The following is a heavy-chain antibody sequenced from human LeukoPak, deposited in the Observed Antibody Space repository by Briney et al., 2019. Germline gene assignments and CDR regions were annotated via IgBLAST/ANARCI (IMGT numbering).Heavy chain of an antibody. V-gene: IGHV1-18*01. J-gene: IGHJ6*02. Sequence: ASVKVSCKASGYTFTSYGISWVRQAPGQGLEWMGWINAYNGNTNYAQKLQGRVTMTTDTSTSTAYMELRSLRSDDTAVYYCAREKVFWSGFYYGMDVWGQGTTVTVSS. CDR3: AREKVFWSGFYYGMDV. CDR2: INAYNGNT. D-gene: IGHD3-3*01. CDR1: GYTFTSYG.